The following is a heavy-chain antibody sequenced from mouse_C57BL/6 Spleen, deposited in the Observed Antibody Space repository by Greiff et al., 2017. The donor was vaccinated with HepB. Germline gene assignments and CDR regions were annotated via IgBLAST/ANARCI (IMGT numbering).Heavy chain of an antibody. CDR2: IDPSDSYT. CDR3: ARSGSYYEGYAMDY. D-gene: IGHD1-1*01. J-gene: IGHJ4*01. Sequence: QVQLQQSGAELVMPGASVKLSCKASGYTFTSYWMHWVKQRPGQGLEWIGEIDPSDSYTNYNQKFKGKSTLTVDKSSSTAYMQLSSLTSEDSAVYYCARSGSYYEGYAMDYWGQGTSVTVSS. V-gene: IGHV1-69*01. CDR1: GYTFTSYW.